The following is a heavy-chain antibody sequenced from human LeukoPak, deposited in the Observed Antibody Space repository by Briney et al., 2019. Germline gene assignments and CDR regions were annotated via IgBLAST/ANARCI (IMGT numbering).Heavy chain of an antibody. CDR1: GCTFSGAG. J-gene: IGHJ4*02. V-gene: IGHV3-73*01. CDR2: IRSKANSYAT. D-gene: IGHD6-13*01. Sequence: GGSLKLSCAASGCTFSGAGMHWVRQAAGKGLEWVGRIRSKANSYATAYAASVKGRFTISRDDSKNTAYLQTNSLKTEDTAVYYCTGSYSSSSPFYWGQGTLVTVSS. CDR3: TGSYSSSSPFY.